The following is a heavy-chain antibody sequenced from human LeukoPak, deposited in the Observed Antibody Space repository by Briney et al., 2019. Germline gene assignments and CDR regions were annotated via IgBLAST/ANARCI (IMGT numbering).Heavy chain of an antibody. CDR2: IEHTGIT. Sequence: SETLSLTYTVSDDSITNYWTWIPQPPGKGLEWIGYIEHTGITNYNPSLKRRVTISVDPSKNQFSLKLSSVTAADTAVYYCARGRRVAATTTTIRAANWFDPWGQGTLVTVSS. CDR1: DDSITNY. CDR3: ARGRRVAATTTTIRAANWFDP. D-gene: IGHD2-15*01. J-gene: IGHJ5*02. V-gene: IGHV4-59*12.